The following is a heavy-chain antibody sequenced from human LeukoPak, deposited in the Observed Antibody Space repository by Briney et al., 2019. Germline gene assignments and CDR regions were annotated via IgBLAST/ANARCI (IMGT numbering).Heavy chain of an antibody. V-gene: IGHV3-48*04. D-gene: IGHD3-22*01. CDR2: IGTSDSST. CDR3: ARYGDSSVYYSADAFDI. J-gene: IGHJ3*02. Sequence: GRSLRLSCAASGFTFSSYGMHWVRQAPGKGLEWVSYIGTSDSSTYYADSMKGRFTISRDNAKNSLYLQMHSLRAEDTAVYYCARYGDSSVYYSADAFDIWGQGTLVTVSS. CDR1: GFTFSSYG.